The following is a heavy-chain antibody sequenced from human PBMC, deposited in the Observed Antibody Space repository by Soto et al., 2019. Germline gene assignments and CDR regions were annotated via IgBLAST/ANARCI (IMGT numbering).Heavy chain of an antibody. CDR2: ISAYNGNT. D-gene: IGHD5-12*01. CDR3: TREFSGYDSGYNWFDP. V-gene: IGHV1-18*01. J-gene: IGHJ5*02. CDR1: GYTFTTYG. Sequence: QVQLVQSGAEVKKPGASVKVSCKASGYTFTTYGISWVRQAPGQGLEWMGWISAYNGNTNYAQKLQGRVTMTTDTSTSTAYMELRSLRSHDTAVYYCTREFSGYDSGYNWFDPWGQGTLVTVSS.